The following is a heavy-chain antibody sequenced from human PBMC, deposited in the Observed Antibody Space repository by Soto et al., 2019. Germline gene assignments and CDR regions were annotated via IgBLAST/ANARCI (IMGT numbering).Heavy chain of an antibody. CDR3: ARESEDLTSNFDY. V-gene: IGHV3-21*06. J-gene: IGHJ4*02. Sequence: GGSLRLSCAASGFTFTRYSMNWVRQAPGKGLEWVSSISSTTNYIYYGDSMKGRFTISIDNAKNSLYLEMNSLRAEDTAVYYCARESEDLTSNFDYWGQGTLVTVSS. CDR1: GFTFTRYS. CDR2: ISSTTNYI.